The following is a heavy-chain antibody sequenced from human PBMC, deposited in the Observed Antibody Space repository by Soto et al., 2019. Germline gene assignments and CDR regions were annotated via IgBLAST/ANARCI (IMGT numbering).Heavy chain of an antibody. Sequence: ASVKVSCKASGYTFTSYAMHWVRQAPGQRLEWMGWINAGNGNTKYSQKFQGRVTMTRDTSTSTVYMELSSLRSEDTAVYYWARVINSSGIYYYYGMDVWGQGTTVTVSS. J-gene: IGHJ6*02. D-gene: IGHD3-22*01. CDR1: GYTFTSYA. CDR3: ARVINSSGIYYYYGMDV. CDR2: INAGNGNT. V-gene: IGHV1-3*01.